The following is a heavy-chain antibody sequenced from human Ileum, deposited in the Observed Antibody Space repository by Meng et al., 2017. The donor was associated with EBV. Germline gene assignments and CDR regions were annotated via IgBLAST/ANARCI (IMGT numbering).Heavy chain of an antibody. D-gene: IGHD6-13*01. CDR2: IYYSGRT. CDR3: ARPIAAAGWFDP. Sequence: QLPLQESGPGLGKPSETLSLTCTVSVGPINSSSYYWGWIRQPPGKGLEWIGSIYYSGRTYYNPSLKSRVTISVDTSKNQFSLKLSSVTAADTAVYYCARPIAAAGWFDPWGQGTLVTVSS. CDR1: VGPINSSSYY. J-gene: IGHJ5*02. V-gene: IGHV4-39*01.